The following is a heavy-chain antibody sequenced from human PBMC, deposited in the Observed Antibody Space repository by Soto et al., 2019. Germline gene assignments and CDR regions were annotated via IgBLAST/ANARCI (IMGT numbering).Heavy chain of an antibody. V-gene: IGHV1-8*01. CDR2: MNPNSGNT. CDR3: ARGVQLWLLTPGKPYYMDV. D-gene: IGHD5-18*01. CDR1: GYTFTSYD. J-gene: IGHJ6*03. Sequence: ASVKVSCKASGYTFTSYDINWVRQATGQGLEWMGWMNPNSGNTGYAQKFQGRVTMTRNTSISTAYIELSSLRSEDTAVYYCARGVQLWLLTPGKPYYMDVWGKGTTVTVSS.